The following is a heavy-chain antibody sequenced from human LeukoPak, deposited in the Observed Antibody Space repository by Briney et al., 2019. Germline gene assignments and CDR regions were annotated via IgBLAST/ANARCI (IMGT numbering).Heavy chain of an antibody. CDR2: IYTSGST. Sequence: PSETLSLTCTVSGGSISSGSYYWSWIRQPAGKGLEWIGRIYTSGSTNYNPSLKSRVTISVDTSKNQFSLKLSSVTAADTAVYYCARDGLGSGSRFDPWGQGTLVTVSS. V-gene: IGHV4-61*02. CDR1: GGSISSGSYY. CDR3: ARDGLGSGSRFDP. D-gene: IGHD3-10*01. J-gene: IGHJ5*02.